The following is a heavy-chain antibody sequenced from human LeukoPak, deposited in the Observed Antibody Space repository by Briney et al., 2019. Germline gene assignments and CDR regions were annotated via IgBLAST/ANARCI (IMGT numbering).Heavy chain of an antibody. CDR1: GGSISSYY. CDR2: ISSSGSTI. Sequence: LSLTCSVSGGSISSYYWNWVRQAPGKGLEWVSYISSSGSTIYYADSVKGRFTISRDNAKNSLYLQMNSLRAEDTAVYYCARAWDYWGQGTLVTVSS. CDR3: ARAWDY. V-gene: IGHV3-48*03. J-gene: IGHJ4*02.